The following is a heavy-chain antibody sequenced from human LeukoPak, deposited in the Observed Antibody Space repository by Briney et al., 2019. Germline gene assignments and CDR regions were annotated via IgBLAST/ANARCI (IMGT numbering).Heavy chain of an antibody. CDR2: ISGSGGST. CDR3: AKKTRANVDTAMVDY. Sequence: PGGSLRLSCAASGFTFSSYAMSWVCQAPGKGLEWVSAISGSGGSTYYADSVKGRFTISRDNSKNTLYLQMNSLRAEDTAVYYCAKKTRANVDTAMVDYWGQGTLVTVSS. CDR1: GFTFSSYA. D-gene: IGHD5-18*01. V-gene: IGHV3-23*01. J-gene: IGHJ4*02.